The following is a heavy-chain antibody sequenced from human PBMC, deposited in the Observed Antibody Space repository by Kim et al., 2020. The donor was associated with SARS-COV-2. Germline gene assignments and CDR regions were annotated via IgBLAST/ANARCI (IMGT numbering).Heavy chain of an antibody. CDR2: ITGSDGYT. Sequence: GGSLRLSCAASGFTFRNYAMTWVRQAPGKGLEWVSAITGSDGYTNYADSVKGRFTISRDNSKDTLYLQMYSLRDEDTAVYYCAYGTSGETWRYFEYWGQGTLVTVSS. CDR3: AYGTSGETWRYFEY. J-gene: IGHJ4*02. D-gene: IGHD3-10*01. CDR1: GFTFRNYA. V-gene: IGHV3-23*01.